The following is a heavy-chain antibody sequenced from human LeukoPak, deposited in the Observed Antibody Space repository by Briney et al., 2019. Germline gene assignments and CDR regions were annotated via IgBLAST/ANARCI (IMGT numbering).Heavy chain of an antibody. Sequence: GESLKISCKGSGYSFTKYWIGWVRQMPGKGLEWMWLIYPDDSDTRYSPSFQGQVTISADKSISTAYLQWSSLKASDTAMYYCARHTNPQMYNWFDPWGQGTLVTVSS. CDR3: ARHTNPQMYNWFDP. D-gene: IGHD5-24*01. CDR1: GYSFTKYW. CDR2: IYPDDSDT. V-gene: IGHV5-51*01. J-gene: IGHJ5*02.